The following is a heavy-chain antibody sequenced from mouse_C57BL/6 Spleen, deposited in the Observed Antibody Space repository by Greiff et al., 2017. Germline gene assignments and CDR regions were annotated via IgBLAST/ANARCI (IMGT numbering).Heavy chain of an antibody. J-gene: IGHJ2*01. V-gene: IGHV1-69*01. Sequence: QVQLKQSGAELVMPGASVKLSCKASGYTFTSYWMHWVKQRPGQGLEWIGEIDPSDSYTNYNHKFKGKSTLTVDKSSSTAYMQLSSLTSEDSAVYYCAGSDNWGQGTTLTVSS. CDR2: IDPSDSYT. CDR1: GYTFTSYW. CDR3: AGSDN.